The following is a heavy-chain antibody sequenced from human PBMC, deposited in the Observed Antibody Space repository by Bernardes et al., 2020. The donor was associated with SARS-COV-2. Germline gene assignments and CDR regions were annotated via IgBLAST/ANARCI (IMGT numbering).Heavy chain of an antibody. D-gene: IGHD3-3*01. CDR3: ATAGIFGVVITHFDN. CDR1: GGSISSYY. Sequence: WGSLRLTCTVSGGSISSYYWSWIRQAPGKGLEWIAYIYYSGRTTYNPSLKSRVSITVDTSKNQFSLKLRSVTAADTAVYYCATAGIFGVVITHFDNWGQGTLVTGSS. J-gene: IGHJ4*02. V-gene: IGHV4-59*01. CDR2: IYYSGRT.